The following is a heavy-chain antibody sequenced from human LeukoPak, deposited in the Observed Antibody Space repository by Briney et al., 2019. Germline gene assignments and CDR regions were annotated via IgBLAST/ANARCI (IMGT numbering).Heavy chain of an antibody. D-gene: IGHD3-10*01. V-gene: IGHV5-51*01. J-gene: IGHJ6*02. Sequence: GESLKISCKGSGYSFTSYWISWVRQMPGKGLEWMGIIYPGDSDTRYSPSFQGQVTISADKSISTAYLQWSSLKASDTAMYYCARHHYYGSGAHPYYGMDVWGQGTTVTVSS. CDR3: ARHHYYGSGAHPYYGMDV. CDR1: GYSFTSYW. CDR2: IYPGDSDT.